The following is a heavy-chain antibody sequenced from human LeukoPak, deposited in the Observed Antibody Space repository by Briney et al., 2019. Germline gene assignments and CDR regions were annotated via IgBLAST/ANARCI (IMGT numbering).Heavy chain of an antibody. Sequence: SETLSLTCTVSGVSMSSYYWSWIRQPPGKGLEWIGYIYYSGSNHYHASVKSRVTISVDKSKNQFSRQLSCLSGADTAVYYCARHDTGAFDIWGQGTMVTVSS. D-gene: IGHD7-27*01. CDR1: GVSMSSYY. V-gene: IGHV4-59*08. CDR3: ARHDTGAFDI. J-gene: IGHJ3*02. CDR2: IYYSGSN.